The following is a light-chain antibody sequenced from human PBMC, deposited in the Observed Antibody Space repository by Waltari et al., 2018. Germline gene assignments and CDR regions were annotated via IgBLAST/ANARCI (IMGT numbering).Light chain of an antibody. CDR3: QQYSISPLFT. CDR1: QSVSSSY. Sequence: EIVLTQSPGPLSLSPWERAPLSCRTSQSVSSSYLSWYQQKPGQPPRLLINAAPTRAPGIPDRFSVSGSGTDFILTISRLEPEDFAMYYCQQYSISPLFTFGPGTKVQI. V-gene: IGKV3-20*01. J-gene: IGKJ3*01. CDR2: AAP.